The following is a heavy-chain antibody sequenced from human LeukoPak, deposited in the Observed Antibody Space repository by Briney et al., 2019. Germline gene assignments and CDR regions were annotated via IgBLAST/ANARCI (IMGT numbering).Heavy chain of an antibody. Sequence: SQTLSLTCAISGDNVFSNSGAWNWIRQSPSRGLEWLGRTYFRSKWNNDYALSVKSRITINLDTAKNHLSLQLNSVTPEDTAVYYCARGAMSAFDYWGQGTLVTVSS. J-gene: IGHJ4*02. CDR1: GDNVFSNSGA. CDR2: TYFRSKWNN. CDR3: ARGAMSAFDY. D-gene: IGHD6-25*01. V-gene: IGHV6-1*01.